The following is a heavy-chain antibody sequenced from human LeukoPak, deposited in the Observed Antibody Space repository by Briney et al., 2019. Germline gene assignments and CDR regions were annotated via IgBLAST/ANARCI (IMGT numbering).Heavy chain of an antibody. J-gene: IGHJ4*02. V-gene: IGHV3-30-3*01. CDR3: APGSLTIFGLASKHYFDY. Sequence: GGSLRLSCAASGFTFSSYAMHWVRQAPVKGLEWVAVISYDGSNKYYADSVKGRFTISRDNSKNTLYLQMNSLRAEDTAVYYCAPGSLTIFGLASKHYFDYWGQGTLVTVSS. CDR2: ISYDGSNK. CDR1: GFTFSSYA. D-gene: IGHD3-3*01.